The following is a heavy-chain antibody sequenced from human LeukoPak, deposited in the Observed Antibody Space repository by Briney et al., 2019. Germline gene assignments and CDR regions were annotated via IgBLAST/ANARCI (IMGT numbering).Heavy chain of an antibody. D-gene: IGHD1-1*01. V-gene: IGHV3-21*01. CDR1: GFSFDSYS. CDR2: ITSSSSYM. CDR3: ARDLERSDFDI. Sequence: GGSLRLSCAASGFSFDSYSMNWVRQTPGKGLEWVSYITSSSSYMYYSDSVKGRFTISRDNAKNSLYLQMNSLRAEDTAVYCCARDLERSDFDIWGQGTMVTVSS. J-gene: IGHJ3*02.